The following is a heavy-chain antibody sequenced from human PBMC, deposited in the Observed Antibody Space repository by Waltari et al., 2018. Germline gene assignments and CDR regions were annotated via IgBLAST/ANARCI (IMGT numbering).Heavy chain of an antibody. J-gene: IGHJ4*02. V-gene: IGHV4-30-4*08. CDR3: ARAVTGTNNYDH. Sequence: QVQLQEPGPGLVMPLHTLSRTCSVPGRSVKNEDSPLSWTRQPPEKGLDGSGYISYRAGTSYTPSLKSRVTISIDTSTNQFSLKLDSVTAADTAVYFCARAVTGTNNYDHWGQGTLVTVSS. D-gene: IGHD7-27*01. CDR1: GRSVKNEDSP. CDR2: ISYRAGT.